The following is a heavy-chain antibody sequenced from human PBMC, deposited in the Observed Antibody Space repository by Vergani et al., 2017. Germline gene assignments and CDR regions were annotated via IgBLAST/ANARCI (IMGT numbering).Heavy chain of an antibody. Sequence: EVQLVESGGGLVQPGRSLRLSCTASGFTFGDYAMSWFRQAPGKGLEWVGFIRSKAYGGTTEYAASVKGRFTISRDDSKSSAYLQMNSLKTEDTAVYYCTTDYPQSGYYWGQGTLVTVSS. V-gene: IGHV3-49*03. CDR3: TTDYPQSGYY. D-gene: IGHD5-12*01. CDR1: GFTFGDYA. CDR2: IRSKAYGGTT. J-gene: IGHJ4*02.